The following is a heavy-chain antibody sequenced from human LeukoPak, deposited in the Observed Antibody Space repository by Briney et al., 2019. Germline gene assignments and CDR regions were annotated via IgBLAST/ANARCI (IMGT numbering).Heavy chain of an antibody. CDR2: ISVGGAYT. V-gene: IGHV3-23*01. J-gene: IGHJ6*03. D-gene: IGHD1-26*01. CDR3: AKTSYSGSYYYYYYCMDA. CDR1: GFTFSNFA. Sequence: GGSLRLSCAASGFTFSNFAVNWVRQAPGKGLEWVSGISVGGAYTYYADSVKGRFTNSRDNSKNTLYLQMNSLRAEDTAVYYCAKTSYSGSYYYYYYCMDAWGKGTTVTVSS.